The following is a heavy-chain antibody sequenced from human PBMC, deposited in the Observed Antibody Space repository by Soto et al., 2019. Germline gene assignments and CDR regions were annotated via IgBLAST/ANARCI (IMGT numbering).Heavy chain of an antibody. CDR2: TYYRSNWRH. CDR3: ARGVAGSGFDL. J-gene: IGHJ4*02. V-gene: IGHV6-1*01. D-gene: IGHD6-19*01. Sequence: SQTLSLTCAISGDSVSSNTAAWNWIRSSPSRGLEWLGRTYYRSNWRHDYAVSVQSRITVNPDTSKNHFALQLNSVTPDDTVVYYCARGVAGSGFDLWGQGTLVTVSS. CDR1: GDSVSSNTAA.